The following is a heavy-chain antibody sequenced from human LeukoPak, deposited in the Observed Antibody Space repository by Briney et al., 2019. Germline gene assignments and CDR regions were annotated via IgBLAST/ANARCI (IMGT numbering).Heavy chain of an antibody. CDR2: IYTSGST. CDR1: GGSISSYY. V-gene: IGHV4-4*07. CDR3: ARRPHGAYCSGGSSKEGHWFDP. D-gene: IGHD2-15*01. Sequence: SETLSLTCTVSGGSISSYYWSWIRQPAGKGLEWIGRIYTSGSTNYNPSLKSRVTMSVDTSKNQFSLKLSSVTAADTAVYYCARRPHGAYCSGGSSKEGHWFDPWGQGTLVTVSS. J-gene: IGHJ5*02.